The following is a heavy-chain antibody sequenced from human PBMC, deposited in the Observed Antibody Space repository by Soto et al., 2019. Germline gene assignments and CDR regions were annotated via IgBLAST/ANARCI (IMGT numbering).Heavy chain of an antibody. CDR3: AKEESYYGDYADDALDI. Sequence: PGGSLRLSCAASGFTFSSYAMSWVRQAPGKGLEWVSAISGSGGSTYYADSVKGRFTISRDNSKNTLYLQMNSLRAEDTAVYYCAKEESYYGDYADDALDIWGQGTMVTVSS. CDR2: ISGSGGST. D-gene: IGHD4-17*01. J-gene: IGHJ3*02. CDR1: GFTFSSYA. V-gene: IGHV3-23*01.